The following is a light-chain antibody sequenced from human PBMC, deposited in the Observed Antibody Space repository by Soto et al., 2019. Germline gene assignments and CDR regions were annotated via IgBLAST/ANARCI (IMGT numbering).Light chain of an antibody. CDR1: QSVGSSY. Sequence: EIVLTQSPGTLSLSPGERATLSCRASQSVGSSYLAWYQQKPGQAPRLLIFGTSNRATGIPDRFSGSVSGTDFTLTISILETEDFAEYYCQQFGSSVYTFGNGTKLDIK. V-gene: IGKV3-20*01. CDR2: GTS. CDR3: QQFGSSVYT. J-gene: IGKJ2*01.